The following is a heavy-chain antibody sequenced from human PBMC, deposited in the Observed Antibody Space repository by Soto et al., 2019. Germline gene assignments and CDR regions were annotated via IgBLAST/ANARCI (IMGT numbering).Heavy chain of an antibody. Sequence: EVQLLESGGGLVQPGGSLRLSCAASGFTFSSYAMSWVRQAPGKGLEWVSAISGSGGSTYYADSVKGRFTISRDNSKNTLYLQMNSLRAEDTAVYYCAKASTQQLVPRLLDYFDYWGQGTLVTVSS. V-gene: IGHV3-23*01. D-gene: IGHD6-13*01. CDR3: AKASTQQLVPRLLDYFDY. CDR2: ISGSGGST. J-gene: IGHJ4*02. CDR1: GFTFSSYA.